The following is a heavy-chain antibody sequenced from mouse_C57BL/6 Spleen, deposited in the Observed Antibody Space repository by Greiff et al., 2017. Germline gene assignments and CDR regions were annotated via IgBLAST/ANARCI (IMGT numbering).Heavy chain of an antibody. Sequence: QVQLQQPGAELVKPGASVKLSCKASGYTFTSYWMQWVKQRPGQGLEWIGEIDPSDSYTNYNQKFKGKATLTVDTSSSTAYMQLSSLTSEDSAVYYCARDGDQLRLREFAFWGQGTLVTVSA. D-gene: IGHD3-2*02. CDR1: GYTFTSYW. V-gene: IGHV1-50*01. J-gene: IGHJ3*01. CDR3: ARDGDQLRLREFAF. CDR2: IDPSDSYT.